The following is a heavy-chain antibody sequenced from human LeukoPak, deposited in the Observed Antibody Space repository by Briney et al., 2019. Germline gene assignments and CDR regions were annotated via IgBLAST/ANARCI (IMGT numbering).Heavy chain of an antibody. D-gene: IGHD2-2*01. CDR3: ARGLNCSSTRCYLHWFDP. CDR1: GGSFSGYY. V-gene: IGHV4-34*01. Sequence: PSETLSLTCAVYGGSFSGYYWSWIRQPPGNGLEWIGEINHSGSTNYNPSLKSRVTISVDTSKNQFSLKLSSVTAADTAVYYCARGLNCSSTRCYLHWFDPWGQGTLVTVSS. J-gene: IGHJ5*02. CDR2: INHSGST.